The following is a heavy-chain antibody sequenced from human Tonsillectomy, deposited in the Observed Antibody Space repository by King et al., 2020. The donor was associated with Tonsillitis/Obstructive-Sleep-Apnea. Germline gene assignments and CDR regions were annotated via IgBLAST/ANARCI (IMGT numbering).Heavy chain of an antibody. CDR1: GGSFSGYY. CDR2: INHIGGT. D-gene: IGHD2-15*01. CDR3: ARGRDMVVVVTNNWFDP. V-gene: IGHV4-34*01. Sequence: VQLQQWGAGLLKPSETLSLTCAVYGGSFSGYYWNWIRQPPGKGLEWIGEINHIGGTNYNPSLKSRVAISVDTSKNQFSLKLSSVTAADTAVYYCARGRDMVVVVTNNWFDPWGQGTLVTVSS. J-gene: IGHJ5*02.